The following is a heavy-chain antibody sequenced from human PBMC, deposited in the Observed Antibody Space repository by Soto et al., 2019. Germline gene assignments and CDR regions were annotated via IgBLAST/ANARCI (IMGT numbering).Heavy chain of an antibody. CDR1: GFTFSRYW. CDR3: ANPTREDYFDY. CDR2: IKQDGFEK. V-gene: IGHV3-7*03. Sequence: PGGSLRLSCAASGFTFSRYWMSWVRQAPGKGLEWVANIKQDGFEKYYVDSVKERFTVSRDNAKNSLFLQMNSLRAEDTAVYYCANPTREDYFDYWGQGTLVTVSS. J-gene: IGHJ4*02.